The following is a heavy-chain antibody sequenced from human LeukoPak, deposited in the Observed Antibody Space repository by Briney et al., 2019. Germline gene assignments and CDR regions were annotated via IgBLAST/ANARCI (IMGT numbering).Heavy chain of an antibody. CDR2: ISGSGGST. D-gene: IGHD6-19*01. Sequence: PGGSLRLSCAASGFTFSSYAMSWVRQAPGKGLEWVSAISGSGGSTYYADSVKGRFTISRDNSKNTLYLQINSLRAEDTAVYYCAKREQWLETRPIDYWGQGILVTVSS. CDR3: AKREQWLETRPIDY. J-gene: IGHJ4*02. CDR1: GFTFSSYA. V-gene: IGHV3-23*01.